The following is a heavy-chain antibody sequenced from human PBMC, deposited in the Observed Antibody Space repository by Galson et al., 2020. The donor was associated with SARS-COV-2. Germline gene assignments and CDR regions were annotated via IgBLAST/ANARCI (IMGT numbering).Heavy chain of an antibody. D-gene: IGHD6-13*01. Sequence: ASVKVSCKASGYTFTGYYMHWVRQAPGQGLEWMGWINPNSGGTNYAQKFQGRVTMTRDTAISTAYMELSRLSSDDTAVYYCARSTAAAGYYYYGMDVWGQGTTVTVSS. V-gene: IGHV1-2*02. CDR1: GYTFTGYY. CDR3: ARSTAAAGYYYYGMDV. CDR2: INPNSGGT. J-gene: IGHJ6*02.